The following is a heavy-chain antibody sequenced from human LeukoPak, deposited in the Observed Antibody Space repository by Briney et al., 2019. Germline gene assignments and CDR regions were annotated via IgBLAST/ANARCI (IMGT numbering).Heavy chain of an antibody. Sequence: ASVKVSCKASGYTFTSYGISWVRQAPGQGLEWTGWISAYNGNTNYAQKLQGRVTMTTDTSTSTAYMELRSLRSDDTAVYYCARWGNIVVVPAAMNWFDPWGQGTLVTVSS. J-gene: IGHJ5*02. D-gene: IGHD2-2*01. V-gene: IGHV1-18*01. CDR2: ISAYNGNT. CDR1: GYTFTSYG. CDR3: ARWGNIVVVPAAMNWFDP.